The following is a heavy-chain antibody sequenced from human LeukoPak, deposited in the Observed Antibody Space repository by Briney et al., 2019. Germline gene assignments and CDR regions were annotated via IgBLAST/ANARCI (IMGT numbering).Heavy chain of an antibody. J-gene: IGHJ5*02. V-gene: IGHV4-39*01. CDR3: TRHQTNFYGSGAPFDP. D-gene: IGHD3-10*01. Sequence: SETLSLTCSVSGGSITTTYYWSWIRQPPGGGLEWIASLYHSGDSNYNPSLKSRVTMSVDTSKNQFSLQLTSMTAADTAIYYCTRHQTNFYGSGAPFDPWGQGTLVTVSS. CDR2: LYHSGDS. CDR1: GGSITTTYY.